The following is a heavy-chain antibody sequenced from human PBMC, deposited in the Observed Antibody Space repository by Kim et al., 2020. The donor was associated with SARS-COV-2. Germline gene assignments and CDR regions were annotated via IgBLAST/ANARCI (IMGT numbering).Heavy chain of an antibody. CDR3: ARGQLVDY. J-gene: IGHJ4*02. D-gene: IGHD6-6*01. CDR1: GFTFNSYS. Sequence: GGSLRLSCAASGFTFNSYSINWVRQAPGKGLEWVSSISSSSIYYTDSLRGRFTISRDNAQNSVFLQMNSLRAEDTAVYYCARGQLVDYWGQGTLVTVSS. V-gene: IGHV3-21*01. CDR2: ISSSSI.